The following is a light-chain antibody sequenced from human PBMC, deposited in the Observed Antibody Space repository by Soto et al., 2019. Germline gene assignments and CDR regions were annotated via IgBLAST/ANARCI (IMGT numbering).Light chain of an antibody. J-gene: IGKJ1*01. V-gene: IGKV3-15*01. Sequence: IVMTQSPVTLSVSAGERATLSCIASQSVSSNLAWYQQKPGQAPSLLIYGAFTRATGIPARSSGTGSGTEFTLTISSLQSEDFALYYCQQYNDWPLTFGQGTKVDIK. CDR3: QQYNDWPLT. CDR1: QSVSSN. CDR2: GAF.